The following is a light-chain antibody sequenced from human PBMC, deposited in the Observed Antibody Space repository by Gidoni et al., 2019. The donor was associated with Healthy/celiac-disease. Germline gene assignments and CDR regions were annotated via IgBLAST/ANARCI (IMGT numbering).Light chain of an antibody. CDR2: AAS. J-gene: IGKJ4*01. CDR3: QQLNSYLALT. CDR1: QGISSY. Sequence: DIQLTQSTSFLSASVGDRVTITCRASQGISSYLAWYQQKPGKAPKLLIYAASTLQSAVPSRFSGSGSGTEFTLTISSLQPEDFATYYCQQLNSYLALTFGGGTKVEIK. V-gene: IGKV1-9*01.